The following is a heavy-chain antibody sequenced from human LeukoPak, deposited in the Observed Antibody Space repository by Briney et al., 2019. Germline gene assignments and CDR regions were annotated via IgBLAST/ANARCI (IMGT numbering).Heavy chain of an antibody. Sequence: GGSLRLSCAASGFTFSTYWMSWVRQAPGRGLEWVANMNQGGSEKYYVDSVKGRFTISRDNAENSLFLQINSLRAEDTAVYYCAGNYYYDSSGYEIDYWGQGTLVTVSS. V-gene: IGHV3-7*04. J-gene: IGHJ4*02. CDR1: GFTFSTYW. CDR3: AGNYYYDSSGYEIDY. D-gene: IGHD3-22*01. CDR2: MNQGGSEK.